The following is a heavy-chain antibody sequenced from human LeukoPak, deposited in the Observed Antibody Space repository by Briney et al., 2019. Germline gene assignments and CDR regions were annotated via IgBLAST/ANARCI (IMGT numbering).Heavy chain of an antibody. CDR3: ARDPAFDY. D-gene: IGHD2-2*01. J-gene: IGHJ4*02. CDR2: SRTSGRTT. Sequence: GGSLRLSCAASGFTLSDYDMSWIRQVPGKGLEWLSYSRTSGRTTFYADSVKGRFTISRDNAKNSLFLQMNSLSAEDTAVYYCARDPAFDYWGQGTLVTVSS. CDR1: GFTLSDYD. V-gene: IGHV3-11*01.